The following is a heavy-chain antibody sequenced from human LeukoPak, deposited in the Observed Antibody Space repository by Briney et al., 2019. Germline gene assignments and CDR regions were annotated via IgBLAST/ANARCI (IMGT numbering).Heavy chain of an antibody. J-gene: IGHJ4*02. CDR1: GFTFSSHS. Sequence: GGSLRLSCAASGFTFSSHSMNWVRQAPGKGLEWVSYISSSSSTIYYADSVKGRFTISRDNAKNSLYLQMNSLRDEDTAVYYCARDQGDIVVVPAAPFDYWGQGTLVTVSS. V-gene: IGHV3-48*02. CDR3: ARDQGDIVVVPAAPFDY. D-gene: IGHD2-2*01. CDR2: ISSSSSTI.